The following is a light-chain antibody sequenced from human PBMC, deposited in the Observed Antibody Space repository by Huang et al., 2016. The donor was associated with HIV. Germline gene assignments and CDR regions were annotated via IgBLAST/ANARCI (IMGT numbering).Light chain of an antibody. J-gene: IGKJ2*01. V-gene: IGKV3-20*01. CDR3: QQYGSSGYT. CDR2: GAS. CDR1: QSVSSSY. Sequence: EIVLTQSPGTLSLSPGERATLSCRASQSVSSSYLAWYQQKPGQAPRHLIYGASSRATGIPYRFSGSGSGTDFTLTISRLEPEDFAVYYCQQYGSSGYTFGQGTKLEIK.